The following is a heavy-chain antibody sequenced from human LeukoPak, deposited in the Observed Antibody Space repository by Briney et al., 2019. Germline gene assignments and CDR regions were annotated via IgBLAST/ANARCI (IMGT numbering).Heavy chain of an antibody. CDR3: AKGAGSSGWS. V-gene: IGHV3-30*04. D-gene: IGHD6-19*01. Sequence: PGGSLRLSCAASGFTFSSYAMHWVRQAPGKGLEWVAVISYDGSNKYYADSVKGRFTISRDNSKNTLYLQMNSLRAEDTAVYYCAKGAGSSGWSWGRGTLVTVSS. J-gene: IGHJ4*02. CDR1: GFTFSSYA. CDR2: ISYDGSNK.